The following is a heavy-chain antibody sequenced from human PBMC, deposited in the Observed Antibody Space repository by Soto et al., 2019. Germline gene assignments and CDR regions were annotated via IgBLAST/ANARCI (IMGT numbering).Heavy chain of an antibody. CDR1: GFTFSNYW. D-gene: IGHD3-16*01. CDR2: IKEAGTTN. CDR3: ARALGGAAAV. Sequence: EVQLVESGGGLVQPGGSLRLSCAASGFTFSNYWMHWVRQAPGKGLEWVANIKEAGTTNYYVDSVKGRFTISRDNTKNSLYLQMGSLRADDTAVYYCARALGGAAAVWGQGTLVTVSS. J-gene: IGHJ4*02. V-gene: IGHV3-7*01.